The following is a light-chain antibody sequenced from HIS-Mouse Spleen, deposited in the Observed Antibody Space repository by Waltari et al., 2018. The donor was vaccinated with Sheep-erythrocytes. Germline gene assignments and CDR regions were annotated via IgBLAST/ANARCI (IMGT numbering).Light chain of an antibody. V-gene: IGKV2-28*01. CDR1: QSLLHSNGYNY. Sequence: DIVMTQFPLSLPVTPGEPASISCRSSQSLLHSNGYNYLDWYLQKPGQSPHLLIYLGSNRASGVPDRFSGSGSGTDFTLRISRVEAEDVGVYYCMQALQTPWTFGPGTKVDIK. J-gene: IGKJ3*01. CDR2: LGS. CDR3: MQALQTPWT.